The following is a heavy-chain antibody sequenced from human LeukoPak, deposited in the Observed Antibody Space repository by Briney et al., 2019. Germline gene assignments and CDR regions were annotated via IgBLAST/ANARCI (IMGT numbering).Heavy chain of an antibody. CDR2: TNPNSGNT. J-gene: IGHJ4*02. D-gene: IGHD1-20*01. V-gene: IGHV1-8*01. Sequence: ASVKVSCKASGYTFTNNDINWVRQATGQGLEWMGWTNPNSGNTGYVQQFQGRVTMTRDTSTSTFYMELSGLRSEDTAVYYCARGITEGVDYWGQGTLVTVSS. CDR1: GYTFTNND. CDR3: ARGITEGVDY.